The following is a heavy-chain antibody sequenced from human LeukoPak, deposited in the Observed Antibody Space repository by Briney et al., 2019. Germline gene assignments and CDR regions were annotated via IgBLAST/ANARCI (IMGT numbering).Heavy chain of an antibody. CDR1: GFTFSSYG. V-gene: IGHV3-33*01. J-gene: IGHJ4*02. CDR2: IWYGGSNK. D-gene: IGHD3-9*01. Sequence: GRSLRLSCAASGFTFSSYGMHWVRQAPGRGLEWVAVIWYGGSNKYYADSVKGRFTISRDNSKNTLYLQMNSLRAEDTAVYYCARDEGYDILTGYYKGSPDYWGQGTLVTVSS. CDR3: ARDEGYDILTGYYKGSPDY.